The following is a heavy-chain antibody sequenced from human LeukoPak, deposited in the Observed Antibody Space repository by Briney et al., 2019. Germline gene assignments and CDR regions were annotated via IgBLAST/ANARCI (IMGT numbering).Heavy chain of an antibody. CDR2: IKSKTDGGTT. Sequence: GGSLRLSCAASGFTFSNAWMSWVRQAPGKGLEWVGRIKSKTDGGTTGYGAPVKGRFTISRDDSKNTLYLQMDSLKDEDTAVYYCAREGGSGSYFEDWGQGTLVTVSS. V-gene: IGHV3-15*01. J-gene: IGHJ4*02. CDR1: GFTFSNAW. CDR3: AREGGSGSYFED. D-gene: IGHD3-10*01.